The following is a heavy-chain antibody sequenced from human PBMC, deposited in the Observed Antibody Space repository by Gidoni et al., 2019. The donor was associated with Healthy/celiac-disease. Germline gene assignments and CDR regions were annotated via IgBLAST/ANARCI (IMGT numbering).Heavy chain of an antibody. D-gene: IGHD3-22*01. J-gene: IGHJ4*02. V-gene: IGHV3-53*01. Sequence: EVQLVESGGGLIQPGGSLRLSCAASGFTVSSNYMSWVRQAPGKGLEWVSVIDSGGSTYYADSVKGRFTISRDNSKNTLYLQMNSLRAEDTAVYYCARDRTYYDSSGYLDYWGQGTLVTVSS. CDR1: GFTVSSNY. CDR2: IDSGGST. CDR3: ARDRTYYDSSGYLDY.